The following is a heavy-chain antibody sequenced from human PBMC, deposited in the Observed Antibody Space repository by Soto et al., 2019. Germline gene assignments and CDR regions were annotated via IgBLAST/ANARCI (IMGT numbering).Heavy chain of an antibody. J-gene: IGHJ4*02. D-gene: IGHD4-17*01. CDR1: GGSVSSGSYY. V-gene: IGHV4-61*01. CDR2: IYYSGST. Sequence: QVQLQESGPGLVKPSETLSLTCTVSGGSVSSGSYYWSWIRQPPGKGLEWIGYIYYSGSTNYNPSLKSRATISVDTSKNQFSLKLCSVTAADTAVYYCARAPPTAYGDKIDYFDYWGQGTLVTVSS. CDR3: ARAPPTAYGDKIDYFDY.